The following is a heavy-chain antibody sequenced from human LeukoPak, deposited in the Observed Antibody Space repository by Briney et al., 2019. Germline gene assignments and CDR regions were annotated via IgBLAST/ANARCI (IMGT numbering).Heavy chain of an antibody. CDR1: GGSISSSSYY. D-gene: IGHD6-6*01. V-gene: IGHV4-39*07. CDR3: ATTARHCSDY. CDR2: IYHSGST. J-gene: IGHJ4*02. Sequence: PSETLSLTCTVSGGSISSSSYYWGWIRQPPGKGLEWIGSIYHSGSTYYNPSLKSRVIISIDTSKNQFSLRLSSVTAADTAVYYCATTARHCSDYWGQGTLVTVSS.